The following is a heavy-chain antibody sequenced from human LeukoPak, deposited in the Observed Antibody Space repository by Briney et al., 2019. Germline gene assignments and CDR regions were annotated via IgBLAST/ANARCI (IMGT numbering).Heavy chain of an antibody. J-gene: IGHJ4*02. V-gene: IGHV4-4*02. CDR1: GGSISSSNW. D-gene: IGHD3-10*01. CDR3: ARQERSGSYCTSFDY. Sequence: SEALSLTCAVSGGSISSSNWWSWVRQPPGKGLEWIGEIYHSGSTNYNPSLKSRVTISVDKSKNQFSLKLSSVTAADTAVYYCARQERSGSYCTSFDYWGQGTLVTVSS. CDR2: IYHSGST.